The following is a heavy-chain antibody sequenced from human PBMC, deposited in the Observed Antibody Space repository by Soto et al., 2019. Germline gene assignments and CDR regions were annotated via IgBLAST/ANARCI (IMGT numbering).Heavy chain of an antibody. CDR3: ARKNTYYYDSSGRMDV. CDR1: GFTFSSYS. Sequence: PGGSLRLSCAASGFTFSSYSMSWVRQAPGKGLEWVSYISSSSSTIYYADSVKGRFTISRDNAKNSLYLQMNSLRDEDTVVYYCARKNTYYYDSSGRMDVWGQGTTVTVSS. D-gene: IGHD3-22*01. CDR2: ISSSSSTI. V-gene: IGHV3-48*02. J-gene: IGHJ6*02.